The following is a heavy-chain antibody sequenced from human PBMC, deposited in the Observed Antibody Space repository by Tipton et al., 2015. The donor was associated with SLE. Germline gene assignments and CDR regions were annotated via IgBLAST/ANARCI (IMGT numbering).Heavy chain of an antibody. D-gene: IGHD1-26*01. V-gene: IGHV4-59*11. Sequence: TLSLTCTVSGDTISDHYWSWIRQPPGKGLEWIGYISYSGSTNYSPSLKSRVTISLDTSKTQFSLNLRSVTAADTAVYFCARPIVGVAAFHIWGPGTMVTVSS. CDR1: GDTISDHY. J-gene: IGHJ3*02. CDR2: ISYSGST. CDR3: ARPIVGVAAFHI.